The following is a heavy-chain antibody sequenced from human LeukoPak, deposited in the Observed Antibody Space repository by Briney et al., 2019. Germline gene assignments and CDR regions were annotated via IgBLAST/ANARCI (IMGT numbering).Heavy chain of an antibody. V-gene: IGHV4-38-2*01. CDR3: ARHPYSSSYYFDY. D-gene: IGHD6-6*01. CDR2: IYHGRST. Sequence: SETLSLTCGVSGYSISSGYYWGWIRQPPGKGLEWIGSIYHGRSTYYNPSLKSRVTISVDTSKNQFSLKLTSVTAADTAVYYCARHPYSSSYYFDYWGQGTLVTVSS. CDR1: GYSISSGYY. J-gene: IGHJ4*02.